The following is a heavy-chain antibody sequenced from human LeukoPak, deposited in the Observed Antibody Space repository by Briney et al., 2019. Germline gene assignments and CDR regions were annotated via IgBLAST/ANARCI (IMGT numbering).Heavy chain of an antibody. CDR3: ASGRARAGGSFDY. D-gene: IGHD3-10*01. V-gene: IGHV4-59*01. J-gene: IGHJ4*02. CDR1: GGSISSYY. Sequence: SETLSLTCTVSGGSISSYYWSWIRQPPGKGLEWIGYIYYSGSTNYNPSLKSRVTISVDTSKNQFSLKLSSVTAADTAVYYCASGRARAGGSFDYWGQGTLVTVSS. CDR2: IYYSGST.